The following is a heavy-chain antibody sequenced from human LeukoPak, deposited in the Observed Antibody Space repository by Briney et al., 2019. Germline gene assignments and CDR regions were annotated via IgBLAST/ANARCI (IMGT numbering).Heavy chain of an antibody. CDR3: AKDIVATMYYFDY. CDR2: ISGSGAST. Sequence: GGSLRLSCAASGFTFSSYAMSWVRQAPGKGLEWVSAISGSGASTYYADSVKDRFTISRDNSKNTLYLQMNSLRAEDTAVYYCAKDIVATMYYFDYWGQGTLVTVSS. CDR1: GFTFSSYA. J-gene: IGHJ4*02. V-gene: IGHV3-23*01. D-gene: IGHD5-12*01.